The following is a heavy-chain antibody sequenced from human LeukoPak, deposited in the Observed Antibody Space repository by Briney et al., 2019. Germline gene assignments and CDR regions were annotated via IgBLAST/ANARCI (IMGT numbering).Heavy chain of an antibody. CDR3: ARGRVATIALSY. D-gene: IGHD5-12*01. V-gene: IGHV1-3*01. Sequence: ASVKVSCKASGYTFTTYAMHRVRQAPGQRLEWMAWINGGNGNTKYSQKFQGRVIITRDTSASTVYMELSSLRSEDTAVYYCARGRVATIALSYWGQGTLVTVSS. CDR1: GYTFTTYA. J-gene: IGHJ4*02. CDR2: INGGNGNT.